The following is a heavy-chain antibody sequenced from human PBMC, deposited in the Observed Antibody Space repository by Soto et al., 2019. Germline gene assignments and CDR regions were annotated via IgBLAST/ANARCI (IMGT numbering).Heavy chain of an antibody. Sequence: SETLSLTCTVSGGSISSYYWSWIRQPPGKGLEWIGYIYYSGSTNYNPSLKSRVTISVDTSKNQFSLKLSSVTAADTAVYYCARELVAGDWYFDLWGRGTLVTVSS. V-gene: IGHV4-59*01. CDR2: IYYSGST. CDR3: ARELVAGDWYFDL. D-gene: IGHD6-19*01. J-gene: IGHJ2*01. CDR1: GGSISSYY.